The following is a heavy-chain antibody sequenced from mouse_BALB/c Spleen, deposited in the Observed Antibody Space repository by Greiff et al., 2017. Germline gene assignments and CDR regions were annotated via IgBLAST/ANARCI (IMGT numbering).Heavy chain of an antibody. V-gene: IGHV1S22*01. J-gene: IGHJ4*01. Sequence: LQQPGSELVRPGASVKLSCTASGYTFTSYWMHWVKQRPGQGLEWIGNIYPGSGSTNYDEKFKSKATLTVDTSSSTAYMQLSSLTSEASAVSYCTRGSGSSHYYAMDYWGEGTSVTVSS. CDR3: TRGSGSSHYYAMDY. CDR2: IYPGSGST. D-gene: IGHD1-1*01. CDR1: GYTFTSYW.